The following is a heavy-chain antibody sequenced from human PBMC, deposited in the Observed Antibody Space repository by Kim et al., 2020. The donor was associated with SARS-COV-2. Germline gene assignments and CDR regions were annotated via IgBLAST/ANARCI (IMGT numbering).Heavy chain of an antibody. CDR2: INQDASEI. CDR1: GFTFTSYW. CDR3: GDRPG. Sequence: GGSLRLSCAASGFTFTSYWMSWVRQAPGKGLEWVAGINQDASEIYYVDSVKGRFTISRDNAKSSVYLQMDSLRAEDTAVYHCGDRPGWGQGTMGTVSS. D-gene: IGHD6-6*01. V-gene: IGHV3-7*01. J-gene: IGHJ4*03.